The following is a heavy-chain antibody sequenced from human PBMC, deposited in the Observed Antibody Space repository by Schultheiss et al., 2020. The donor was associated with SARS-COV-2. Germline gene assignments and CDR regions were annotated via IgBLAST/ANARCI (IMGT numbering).Heavy chain of an antibody. CDR3: APGGSITIFGVVTDPNNWFDP. CDR1: GYTLTELS. CDR2: INPNSGGT. V-gene: IGHV1-2*02. J-gene: IGHJ5*02. Sequence: ASVKVSCKVSGYTLTELSMHWVRQAPGKGLEWMGWINPNSGGTNYAQKFQGRVTMTRDTSISTAYMELSRLRSDDTAVYYCAPGGSITIFGVVTDPNNWFDPWGQGTLVTVSS. D-gene: IGHD3-3*01.